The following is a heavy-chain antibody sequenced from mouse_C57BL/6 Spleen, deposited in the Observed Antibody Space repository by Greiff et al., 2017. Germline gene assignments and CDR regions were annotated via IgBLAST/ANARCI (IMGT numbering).Heavy chain of an antibody. V-gene: IGHV1-7*01. Sequence: QVQLKQSGAELAKPGASVKLSCKASGYTFTSYWMHWVKQRPGPGLEWIGYINPSSGYTKYNQKFKDKATLTADETSSTAYMQLSSLTYDDSAVYYCSRANYVEECTGDYWGQGTSVTVSS. D-gene: IGHD1-1*01. CDR3: SRANYVEECTGDY. J-gene: IGHJ4*01. CDR1: GYTFTSYW. CDR2: INPSSGYT.